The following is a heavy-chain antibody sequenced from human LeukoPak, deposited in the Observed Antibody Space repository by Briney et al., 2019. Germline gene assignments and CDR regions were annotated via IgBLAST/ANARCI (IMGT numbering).Heavy chain of an antibody. V-gene: IGHV3-7*04. J-gene: IGHJ4*02. CDR3: ARVEYYFDY. D-gene: IGHD5-24*01. CDR1: GFPFRSYW. Sequence: GGSLRLPCAASGFPFRSYWMSWVRQAPGKGLEWVANIKQDGSEKYYVDSVKGRFTISRDNAKNSLYLQMNSLRAEDTAVYYCARVEYYFDYWGQGTLVTVSS. CDR2: IKQDGSEK.